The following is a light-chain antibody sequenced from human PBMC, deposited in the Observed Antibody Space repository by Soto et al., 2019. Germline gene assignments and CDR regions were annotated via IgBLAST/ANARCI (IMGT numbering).Light chain of an antibody. Sequence: DIQMTQSPSSLSASVGDRVTITCRASQGVSNYLAWYQQKPGKVPKLLIYAASTLQSGVPSRFSGSGSGTDFTLTISSLQSEDVATYYCQKYNSAPWTLGQGTKVDIK. CDR2: AAS. J-gene: IGKJ1*01. CDR3: QKYNSAPWT. V-gene: IGKV1-27*01. CDR1: QGVSNY.